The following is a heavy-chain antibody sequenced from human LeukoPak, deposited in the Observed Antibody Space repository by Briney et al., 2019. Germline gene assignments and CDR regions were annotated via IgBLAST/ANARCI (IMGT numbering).Heavy chain of an antibody. CDR2: SYYSGST. V-gene: IGHV4-39*07. Sequence: SETLSLTCTVSGGSISSSSYYWGWIRQPPGKGLEWIGSSYYSGSTYYNPSPKSRVTISVDTYKNQFSLKLSSVTAADTAVYYCARGTYDFWSGYQYYYFDYWGQGTLVTVSS. J-gene: IGHJ4*02. D-gene: IGHD3-3*01. CDR3: ARGTYDFWSGYQYYYFDY. CDR1: GGSISSSSYY.